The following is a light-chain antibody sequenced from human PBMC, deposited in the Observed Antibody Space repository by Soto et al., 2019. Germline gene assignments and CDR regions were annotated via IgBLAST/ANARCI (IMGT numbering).Light chain of an antibody. CDR3: SSYADNNVLV. CDR1: SSNVGRSNY. J-gene: IGLJ2*01. Sequence: QSALTQPPSASGSPGQSVTISCTGTSSNVGRSNYVSWYQHHPGKAPKLMIHEANKRPSGVPDRFSGSKSGNTASLTVSGLQAEDEDDYYCSSYADNNVLVFGGGTKVTVL. V-gene: IGLV2-8*01. CDR2: EAN.